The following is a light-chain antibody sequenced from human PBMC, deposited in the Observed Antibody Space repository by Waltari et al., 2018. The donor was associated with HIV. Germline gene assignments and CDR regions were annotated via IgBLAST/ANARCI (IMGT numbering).Light chain of an antibody. V-gene: IGKV3-20*01. CDR3: QQYGSSLYT. J-gene: IGKJ2*01. CDR1: QSVSSSY. CDR2: GAS. Sequence: EIVLTLSPGTLSLSPGDRATLSCRASQSVSSSYLAWYQQKPGQAPRLLIYGASSRATGIPDRFSGSGSGTDFTLTISRLEPEDFAVYYCQQYGSSLYTFGQGTKLEIK.